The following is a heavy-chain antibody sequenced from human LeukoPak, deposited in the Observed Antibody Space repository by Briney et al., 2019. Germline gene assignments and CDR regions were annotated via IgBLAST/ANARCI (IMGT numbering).Heavy chain of an antibody. CDR1: GGTFSSYA. J-gene: IGHJ4*02. Sequence: GASVKVSCKASGGTFSSYAISWVRQAPGQGLEWMGGIIPIFGTANYAQKLQGRVTMTTDTSTSTAYMELRSLRSDDTAVYYCARGGYCSGGSCYYIAVSRVLTPFDYWGQGTLVTVSS. V-gene: IGHV1-69*05. CDR2: IIPIFGTA. CDR3: ARGGYCSGGSCYYIAVSRVLTPFDY. D-gene: IGHD2-15*01.